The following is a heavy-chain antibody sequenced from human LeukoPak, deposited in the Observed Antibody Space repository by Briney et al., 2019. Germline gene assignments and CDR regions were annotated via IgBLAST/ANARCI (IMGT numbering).Heavy chain of an antibody. V-gene: IGHV4-34*01. D-gene: IGHD2-21*02. CDR2: INHSGST. CDR3: ARGKVTARFDY. Sequence: SETLSLTCAVYGGSFSGYYWSWIRQPPGKGLEWIGEINHSGSTNYSPSLKSRVTISVDTSKNQFSLKLSSVTAADTAVYYCARGKVTARFDYWGQGTLVTVSS. J-gene: IGHJ4*02. CDR1: GGSFSGYY.